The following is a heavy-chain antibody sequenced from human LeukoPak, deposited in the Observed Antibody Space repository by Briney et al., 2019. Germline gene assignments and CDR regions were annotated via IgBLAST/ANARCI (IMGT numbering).Heavy chain of an antibody. CDR2: ISSSSSTI. J-gene: IGHJ4*02. CDR3: ARDPGGDY. CDR1: GFTFSSYS. Sequence: VGSLRLSCVPSGFTFSSYSMNWVRQAPGKGLEWVSSISSSSSTIYYADPVKGRFSISRDNAKNSLYLQMNSLRDEETAVYYCARDPGGDYWGEGALVTVSS. D-gene: IGHD3-16*01. V-gene: IGHV3-48*02.